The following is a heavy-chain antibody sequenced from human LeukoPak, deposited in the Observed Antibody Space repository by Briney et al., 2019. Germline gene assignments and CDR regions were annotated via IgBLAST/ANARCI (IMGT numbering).Heavy chain of an antibody. Sequence: GGSLRLSCAASGFTFSSYAMHWVRQAPGKGLEYVSAISTNGDRTYYAKSVRGRFTISRDNSKSTLYIQMNSLRAEDTAVYYCARAKPKNMVRGLIMRRESRYYFDYWGQGTLVTVSS. J-gene: IGHJ4*02. V-gene: IGHV3-64*01. CDR2: ISTNGDRT. CDR1: GFTFSSYA. CDR3: ARAKPKNMVRGLIMRRESRYYFDY. D-gene: IGHD3-10*01.